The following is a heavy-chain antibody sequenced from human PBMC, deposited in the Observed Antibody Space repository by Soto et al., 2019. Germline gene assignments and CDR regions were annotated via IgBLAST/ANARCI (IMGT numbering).Heavy chain of an antibody. J-gene: IGHJ4*02. D-gene: IGHD3-22*01. Sequence: QVQLQQWGAGLLKPSETLSLTCVVFGGSLSGYKWGWIRQPPGKGLQWIGEINHSGGTKYNPSLKSRVPISIDTSKNQFSLRLNSVTAADTAVYYCTRVSVPYDTSGYPSDYWGQGTLVTVSS. CDR1: GGSLSGYK. V-gene: IGHV4-34*02. CDR2: INHSGGT. CDR3: TRVSVPYDTSGYPSDY.